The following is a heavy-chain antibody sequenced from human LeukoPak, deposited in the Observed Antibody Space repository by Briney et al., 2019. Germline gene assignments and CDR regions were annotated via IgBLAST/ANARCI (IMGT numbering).Heavy chain of an antibody. V-gene: IGHV1-2*06. Sequence: GASVKVSCKASGYTFTGCYMHWVRQAPGQGLEWMGRINPNSGGTNYAQKFQGRVTMTRDTSISTAYMELSRLRSDDTAVYYCARDRGYYDSSGYDYWGQGTLVTVSS. CDR1: GYTFTGCY. CDR2: INPNSGGT. CDR3: ARDRGYYDSSGYDY. J-gene: IGHJ4*02. D-gene: IGHD3-22*01.